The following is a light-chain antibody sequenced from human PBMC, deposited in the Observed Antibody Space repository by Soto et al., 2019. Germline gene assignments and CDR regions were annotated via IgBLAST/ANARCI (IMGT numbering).Light chain of an antibody. CDR2: DAS. CDR3: QQYGSSPPWT. CDR1: QSVTSNY. Sequence: DIVLTQSPGTLSLSPGERVTLSCRASQSVTSNYLAWYQQKPGQAPRLLIYDASSRATGIPDRFSASGSGTDFTLTISRLEPEDFAVYLCQQYGSSPPWTFGQGTKVDIK. J-gene: IGKJ1*01. V-gene: IGKV3-20*01.